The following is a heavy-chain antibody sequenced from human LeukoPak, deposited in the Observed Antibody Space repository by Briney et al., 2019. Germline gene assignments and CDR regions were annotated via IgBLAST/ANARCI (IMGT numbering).Heavy chain of an antibody. Sequence: SETLSLTCTVSGGSISSSDYYWGWIRQPPGKGLEWIGSIYYGGSTYYNPSLKSRVTISVDTSKNQFSLKLSSVTAADTAVYYCARALSRGYSYGRARYFDYWGQGTLVTVSS. CDR1: GGSISSSDYY. CDR3: ARALSRGYSYGRARYFDY. V-gene: IGHV4-39*07. CDR2: IYYGGST. D-gene: IGHD5-18*01. J-gene: IGHJ4*02.